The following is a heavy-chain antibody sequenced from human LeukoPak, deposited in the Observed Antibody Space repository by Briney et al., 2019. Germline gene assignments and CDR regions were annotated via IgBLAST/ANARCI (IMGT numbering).Heavy chain of an antibody. D-gene: IGHD3-3*01. J-gene: IGHJ4*02. CDR2: VYDGGRT. CDR3: ARHVSDYAFSLDY. Sequence: SGTLSLTCAVSGGSLSSSSYCWGWLRQPPGTGLEWVGSVYDGGRTYYNPSLKRRVTISVDTHKNQFSLKLSSVTAADTAVYNCARHVSDYAFSLDYWGQGTLVTVSS. CDR1: GGSLSSSSYC. V-gene: IGHV4-39*01.